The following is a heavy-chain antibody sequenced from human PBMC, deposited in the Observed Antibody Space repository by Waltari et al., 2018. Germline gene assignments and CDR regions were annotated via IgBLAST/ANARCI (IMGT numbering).Heavy chain of an antibody. D-gene: IGHD6-19*01. CDR3: ASSYSSGWYSTFDY. J-gene: IGHJ4*02. Sequence: QLQLQESGPGLVKPSETLSLTCTVSGGSISSSSYYRGWIRQPPGKGLEWIGSIYYSGSTYYNPSLKSRVTISVDTSKNQFSLKLSSVTAADTAVYYCASSYSSGWYSTFDYWGQGTLVTVSS. V-gene: IGHV4-39*01. CDR2: IYYSGST. CDR1: GGSISSSSYY.